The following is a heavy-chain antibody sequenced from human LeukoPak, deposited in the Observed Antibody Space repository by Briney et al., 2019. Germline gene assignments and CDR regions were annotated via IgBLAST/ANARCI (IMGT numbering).Heavy chain of an antibody. CDR1: GGSISSYY. J-gene: IGHJ4*02. D-gene: IGHD3-10*01. CDR3: ARHYYGSGSYFIL. V-gene: IGHV4-59*08. CDR2: IYYSGST. Sequence: KPSETLSLTCTVSGGSISSYYWSWIRQPPGKGLEWIGYIYYSGSTNYNPPLKSRVTISVDTSKNQVSLKLSSVTAADTAVYYCARHYYGSGSYFILWGQGTLVTVSS.